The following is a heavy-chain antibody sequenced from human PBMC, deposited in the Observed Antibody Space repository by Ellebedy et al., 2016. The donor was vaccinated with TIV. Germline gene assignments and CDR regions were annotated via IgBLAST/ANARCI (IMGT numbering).Heavy chain of an antibody. CDR2: IRSSSSYI. J-gene: IGHJ4*02. CDR3: ARELRIAAAGDY. V-gene: IGHV3-21*01. D-gene: IGHD6-13*01. Sequence: PGGSLRLSCAASGFTFSSYSMNWVRQAPGKGLEWVSSIRSSSSYIYYADSVKGRFTISRDNAKNSLYLQMNSLRADDTAVYYCARELRIAAAGDYWGLGTLVTVSS. CDR1: GFTFSSYS.